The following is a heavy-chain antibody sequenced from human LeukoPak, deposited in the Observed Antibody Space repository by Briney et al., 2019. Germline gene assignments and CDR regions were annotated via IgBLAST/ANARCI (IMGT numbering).Heavy chain of an antibody. D-gene: IGHD4-11*01. Sequence: GGSRRLACTASGFTFSSYSMNWVRQAPGGGLEWVASISGGSSHIHYADSVKGRFTIFRDNAKNSLHLQMNSLRAEDTAVYYCARGGDYRNYASSSRNDYWGQGTLVTVSS. CDR3: ARGGDYRNYASSSRNDY. V-gene: IGHV3-21*01. J-gene: IGHJ4*02. CDR2: ISGGSSHI. CDR1: GFTFSSYS.